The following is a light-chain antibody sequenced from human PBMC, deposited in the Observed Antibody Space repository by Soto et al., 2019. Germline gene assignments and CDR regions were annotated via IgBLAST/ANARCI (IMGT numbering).Light chain of an antibody. CDR1: QSVSSK. J-gene: IGKJ1*01. CDR2: GAS. V-gene: IGKV3-20*01. CDR3: QQYGSSSWT. Sequence: IEVTKSPATLTLSQGQRATLSCRASQSVSSKLAWYQQKPGQATRLLIYGASSRATGIPDRFSGSGSGTDFTLTISRLEPEDFAVYYCQQYGSSSWTFGQGTKVDIK.